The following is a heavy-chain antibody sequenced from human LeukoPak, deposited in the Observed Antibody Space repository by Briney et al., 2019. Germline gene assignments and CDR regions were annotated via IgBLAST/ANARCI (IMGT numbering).Heavy chain of an antibody. CDR1: GYSISSGYY. V-gene: IGHV4-38-2*02. D-gene: IGHD6-6*01. J-gene: IGHJ4*02. CDR2: INHSGST. Sequence: SETLSLTCTVSGYSISSGYYWGWIRQPPGKGLEWIGEINHSGSTNYNPSLKSRVTISVDTSKNQFSLKLSSVTAADTAVYYCASSSSGPHDYWGQGTLVTVSS. CDR3: ASSSSGPHDY.